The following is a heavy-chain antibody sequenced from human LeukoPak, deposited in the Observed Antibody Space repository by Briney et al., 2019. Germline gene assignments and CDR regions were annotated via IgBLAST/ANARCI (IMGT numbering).Heavy chain of an antibody. Sequence: SETLSLTCAVYGGSFSGYYWSWIRQPPGKGLEWIGYIYYSGSTNYNPSLKSRVTISVDTSKNQFSLKLSSVTAADTAVYYCARSSTRGRGYFDYWGQGTLVTVSS. CDR2: IYYSGST. J-gene: IGHJ4*02. V-gene: IGHV4-59*01. CDR3: ARSSTRGRGYFDY. D-gene: IGHD2-2*01. CDR1: GGSFSGYY.